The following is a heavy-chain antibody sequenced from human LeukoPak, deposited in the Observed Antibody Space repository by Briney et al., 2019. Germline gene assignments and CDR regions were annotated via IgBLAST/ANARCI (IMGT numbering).Heavy chain of an antibody. V-gene: IGHV1-2*02. D-gene: IGHD3-3*01. CDR1: GYTFTGYY. Sequence: ASVKVSCKASGYTFTGYYMHWVRQAPGQGLEWVGWVNPNSGGTNYAQKYQGRVTMTRDTSISTAYMELSRLRSDDTAVYYCARGIKPHGPGYYDLWSGTDYWGQGTLVTVSS. CDR3: ARGIKPHGPGYYDLWSGTDY. CDR2: VNPNSGGT. J-gene: IGHJ4*02.